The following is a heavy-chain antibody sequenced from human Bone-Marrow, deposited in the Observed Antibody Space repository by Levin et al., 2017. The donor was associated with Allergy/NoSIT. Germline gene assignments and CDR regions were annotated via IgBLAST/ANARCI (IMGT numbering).Heavy chain of an antibody. CDR1: GFSVSNNY. J-gene: IGHJ6*03. CDR3: ARDYLGEVEGEDYMDV. D-gene: IGHD3-10*01. Sequence: QAGESLKISCAASGFSVSNNYMSWVRQAPGKGLEWVSVIYSGGSTYYADSVKGRFTISRDNSKNTLYLQMNSLRVEDTAVYYCARDYLGEVEGEDYMDVWGKGTTVTVFS. CDR2: IYSGGST. V-gene: IGHV3-53*01.